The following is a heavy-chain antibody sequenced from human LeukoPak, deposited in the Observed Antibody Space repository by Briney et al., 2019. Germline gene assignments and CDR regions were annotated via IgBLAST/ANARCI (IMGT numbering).Heavy chain of an antibody. CDR3: ARHGQRLALDV. CDR1: GGSICTYY. Sequence: PSETLSLTCGVSGGSICTYYWSWIRQPPGKGLEWIAFIHKNGNTNYNPSLRSRVAMSLDTSNNRLSLNLNSVTAADTATYFCARHGQRLALDVWGRGTMVIVSS. D-gene: IGHD3-16*01. CDR2: IHKNGNT. V-gene: IGHV4-59*08. J-gene: IGHJ3*01.